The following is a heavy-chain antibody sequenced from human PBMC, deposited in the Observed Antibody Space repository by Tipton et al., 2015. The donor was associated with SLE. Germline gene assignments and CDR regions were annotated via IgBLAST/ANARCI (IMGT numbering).Heavy chain of an antibody. CDR1: GFTFSSYA. V-gene: IGHV3-64*04. J-gene: IGHJ2*01. CDR3: ARVGYYDSSGYYSWYFDL. Sequence: SLRLSCSASGFTFSSYAMHWVRQAPGKGLEYVSAISSNGGSTYYADSVKGRFTISRDNAKNTLYLQMNSLRAEDTAVYYCARVGYYDSSGYYSWYFDLWGRGTLVTVSS. D-gene: IGHD3-22*01. CDR2: ISSNGGST.